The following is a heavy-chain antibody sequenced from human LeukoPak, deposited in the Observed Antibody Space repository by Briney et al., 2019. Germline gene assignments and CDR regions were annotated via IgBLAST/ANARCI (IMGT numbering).Heavy chain of an antibody. Sequence: ASVKVSCKASGYTFTSYYMHWVRQAPGQGLEWMGIINPSGGSTSYAQKFQGRVTMTRDMSTSTVYMELSSLRSEDTAVYYCARSGIAVAGTGDAFDIWGQGTMVTVSS. D-gene: IGHD6-19*01. V-gene: IGHV1-46*01. CDR3: ARSGIAVAGTGDAFDI. J-gene: IGHJ3*02. CDR2: INPSGGST. CDR1: GYTFTSYY.